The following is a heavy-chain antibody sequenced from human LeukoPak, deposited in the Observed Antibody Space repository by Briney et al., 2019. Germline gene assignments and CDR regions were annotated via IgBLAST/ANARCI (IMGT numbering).Heavy chain of an antibody. V-gene: IGHV1-46*01. J-gene: IGHJ4*02. CDR1: GYTFTSNY. CDR2: IYPRDGST. CDR3: ARDQEGFDY. Sequence: ASVKVSCKASGYTFTSNYIHWVRQAPGQGLEWMGMIYPRDGSTSYAQKFQGGVTVTRDTSTSTVHTELSGLRSEDTAVYYCARDQEGFDYWGQGTLVTVSS.